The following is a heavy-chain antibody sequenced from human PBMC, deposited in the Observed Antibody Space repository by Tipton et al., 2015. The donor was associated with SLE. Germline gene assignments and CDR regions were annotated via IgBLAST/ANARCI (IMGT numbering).Heavy chain of an antibody. CDR2: ISESGGNT. Sequence: GSLRLSCAASGFTFSSYAMNWVRQAPGKGLEWVSGISESGGNTYYADSVKGRFTISRDNSKDTLYLQMNSLRVEDTAIYYCAKGAETSYGSGSYYGPQIWGQGTLVTVSS. V-gene: IGHV3-23*01. CDR3: AKGAETSYGSGSYYGPQI. J-gene: IGHJ4*02. CDR1: GFTFSSYA. D-gene: IGHD3-10*01.